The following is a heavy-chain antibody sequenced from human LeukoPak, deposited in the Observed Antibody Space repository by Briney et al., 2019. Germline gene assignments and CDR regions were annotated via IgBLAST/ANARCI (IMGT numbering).Heavy chain of an antibody. V-gene: IGHV4-38-2*02. CDR3: ARHRDGYKTDY. CDR1: GYSISSGYY. J-gene: IGHJ4*02. CDR2: IYHSGST. Sequence: SETLSLTCTVSGYSISSGYYWGWIRQPPGKGLEWIGSIYHSGSTYYNPSLKSRVTISVDTSKNQFSLKLSSVTAADTAVYYCARHRDGYKTDYWGQGTLVTVSS. D-gene: IGHD5-24*01.